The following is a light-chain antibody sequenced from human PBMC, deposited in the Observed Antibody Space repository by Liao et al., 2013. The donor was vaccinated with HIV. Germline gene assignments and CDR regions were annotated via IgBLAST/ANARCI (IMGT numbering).Light chain of an antibody. CDR3: QTWDSSTVV. V-gene: IGLV3-1*01. CDR2: QDT. CDR1: KLGDKY. J-gene: IGLJ3*02. Sequence: SYELTQPPSVSVSPGQTASITCSGDKLGDKYACWYQRKPGQSPLLVIYQDTKRPSGIPERFSGSNSGNTATLTISGTQAIDEADYYCQTWDSSTVVFGGGTKLTVL.